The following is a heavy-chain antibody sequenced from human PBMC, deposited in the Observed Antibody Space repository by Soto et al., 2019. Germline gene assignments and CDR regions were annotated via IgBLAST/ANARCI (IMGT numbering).Heavy chain of an antibody. CDR2: ISHSGAT. D-gene: IGHD1-26*01. J-gene: IGHJ5*02. CDR3: ASLDYYGSWLEP. CDR1: GGSVTMSSFS. Sequence: LQLQESGSGLVQPSQTLSLTCALSGGSVTMSSFSWAWVRQPPGRGLQWIGYISHSGATSSDPTLKGRATISRDRAKHQFSLKLTSVTAADTAVYYCASLDYYGSWLEPWGQGTLVTVSS. V-gene: IGHV4-30-2*01.